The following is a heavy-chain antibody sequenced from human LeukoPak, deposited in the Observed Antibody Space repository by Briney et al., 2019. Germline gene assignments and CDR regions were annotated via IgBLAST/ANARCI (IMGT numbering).Heavy chain of an antibody. CDR3: AKSLSSGWLYYFDY. D-gene: IGHD6-19*01. CDR2: IGGSGGNI. Sequence: PGGSLRLSCAASGFTFSSYAMSWVRQAPGKGLEWVSVIGGSGGNIHYADSVKGRFTISRDNSKNTVYLQMNSLRDEDTAVYFCAKSLSSGWLYYFDYWGQGTLVTVSS. J-gene: IGHJ4*02. CDR1: GFTFSSYA. V-gene: IGHV3-23*01.